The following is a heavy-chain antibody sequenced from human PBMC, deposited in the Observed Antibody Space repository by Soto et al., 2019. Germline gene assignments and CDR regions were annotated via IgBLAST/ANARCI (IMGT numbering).Heavy chain of an antibody. CDR2: MNLDTGGT. Sequence: QVQLVQSGAEVKKSGASVRVSCEASGYRFTAYYIHWVRQAPGQGLEWMGRMNLDTGGTTYAQKFQGRVTMTRDTSINTAYMEVSSLKSDDTAIYYCARDGNFAFRGYSFAFDFWGQGTLVTVSS. CDR1: GYRFTAYY. J-gene: IGHJ4*02. D-gene: IGHD5-18*01. CDR3: ARDGNFAFRGYSFAFDF. V-gene: IGHV1-2*06.